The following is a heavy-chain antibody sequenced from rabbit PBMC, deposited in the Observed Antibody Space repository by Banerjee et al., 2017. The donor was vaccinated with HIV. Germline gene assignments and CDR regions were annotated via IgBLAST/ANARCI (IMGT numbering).Heavy chain of an antibody. J-gene: IGHJ4*01. D-gene: IGHD1-1*01. V-gene: IGHV1S40*01. CDR1: GFDFNNNE. CDR3: ARDESSRGWLFDL. Sequence: QQLEESGGGLVKPGASLTLTCTASGFDFNNNEMCWVRQAPGKGLEWIACIGAGNSAITWYANWAKGRFTISKTSSTTVTLQLNSLTAADTATYFCARDESSRGWLFDLWGPGTLVTVS. CDR2: IGAGNSAIT.